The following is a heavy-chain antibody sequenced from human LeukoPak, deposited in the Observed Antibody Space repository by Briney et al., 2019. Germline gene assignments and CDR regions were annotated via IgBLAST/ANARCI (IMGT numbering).Heavy chain of an antibody. V-gene: IGHV3-43*01. CDR1: GFTFDDYT. Sequence: GGSLRLSCAASGFTFDDYTMHWVRQAPGKGLEWVSLISWDGGSTYYADSVKGRFTISRDHSKNSLYLQMNSLRTEDTALYYCAKGYTYYYDSSGYWIDYWGQGTLVTVSS. J-gene: IGHJ4*02. CDR3: AKGYTYYYDSSGYWIDY. CDR2: ISWDGGST. D-gene: IGHD3-22*01.